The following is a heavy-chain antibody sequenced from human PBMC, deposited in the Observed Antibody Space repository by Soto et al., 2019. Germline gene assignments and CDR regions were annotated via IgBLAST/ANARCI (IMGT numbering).Heavy chain of an antibody. CDR1: DFTFSRYW. CDR2: IDQDGGEK. Sequence: EVQLVESGGGLVQPGGSLRLSCAASDFTFSRYWMGWVRQAPGTGLEWVANIDQDGGEKYYVDSVKGRFTISRDNGNNSLYLEMNSLRGEDPAVYFCARVVYRSSWGGRFDPWGQGALVTVSS. CDR3: ARVVYRSSWGGRFDP. J-gene: IGHJ5*02. D-gene: IGHD6-6*01. V-gene: IGHV3-7*05.